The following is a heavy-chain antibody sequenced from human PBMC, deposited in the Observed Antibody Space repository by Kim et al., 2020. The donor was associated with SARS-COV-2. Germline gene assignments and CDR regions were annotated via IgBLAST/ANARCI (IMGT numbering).Heavy chain of an antibody. V-gene: IGHV3-15*01. D-gene: IGHD2-2*01. CDR2: IKSKTDGGTT. CDR1: GFTFSNAW. CDR3: TTDLWYQLLRIDY. Sequence: GGSLRLSCAASGFTFSNAWMSWVRQAPGKGLEWVGRIKSKTDGGTTDYAAPVKGRFTISRDDSKNTLYLQMNSLKTEDTAVYYCTTDLWYQLLRIDYWGQGTLVTVSS. J-gene: IGHJ4*02.